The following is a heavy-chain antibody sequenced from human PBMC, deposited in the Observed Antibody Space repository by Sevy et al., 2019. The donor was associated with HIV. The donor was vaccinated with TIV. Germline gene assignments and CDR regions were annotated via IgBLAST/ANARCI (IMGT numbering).Heavy chain of an antibody. J-gene: IGHJ6*02. Sequence: GESLKISCKGSGYIFSDYWIGWVRQMPGKGLEWMGIIYPGDSDTRYSPSSQGQVTISADKSISTAYLQWGSLKASDTAMYYCARATAGTAPHFSYYTMDVWGQGTTVTVSS. D-gene: IGHD6-13*01. CDR2: IYPGDSDT. CDR3: ARATAGTAPHFSYYTMDV. V-gene: IGHV5-51*01. CDR1: GYIFSDYW.